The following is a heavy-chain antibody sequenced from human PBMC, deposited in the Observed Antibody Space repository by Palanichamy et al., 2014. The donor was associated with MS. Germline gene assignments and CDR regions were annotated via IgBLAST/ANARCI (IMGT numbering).Heavy chain of an antibody. J-gene: IGHJ4*02. D-gene: IGHD3-3*01. Sequence: EVQLLESGGGLVQPGGSLRLSCAAPGFTFSSYAMSWVRQAPGKGLEWVSAISGSGGSTYYADSVKGRFTISRDNSKNTLYLQMNSLRAEDTAVYYCAKGATIFGVGTYYFDYWGQGTLVTVSS. CDR2: ISGSGGST. CDR1: GFTFSSYA. CDR3: AKGATIFGVGTYYFDY. V-gene: IGHV3-23*01.